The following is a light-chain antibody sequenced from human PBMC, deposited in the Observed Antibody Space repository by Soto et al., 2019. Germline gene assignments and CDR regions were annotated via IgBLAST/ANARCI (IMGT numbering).Light chain of an antibody. V-gene: IGKV1-39*01. CDR3: QHSYITPWT. J-gene: IGKJ1*01. CDR1: QSISSY. Sequence: DIQMTQSPSSLSASVGDRVTITCRASQSISSYLNWYQQKPGKAPKLLIYAASSLQSGVPSRFSGSGSGTDFTLTISSLQPEDFATYYCQHSYITPWTFGQGTKVEIQ. CDR2: AAS.